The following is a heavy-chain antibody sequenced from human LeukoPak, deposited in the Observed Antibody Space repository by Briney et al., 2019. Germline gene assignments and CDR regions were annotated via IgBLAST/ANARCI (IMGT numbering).Heavy chain of an antibody. CDR2: IYYHENT. D-gene: IGHD1-1*01. Sequence: SETLSLTCTVSGGSISSSSDYWGWIRQAPGKGLEWIGSIYYHENTYYNSSLKSRVTISVDTSKNQFSLKLNSVAAADTAVYFCARRAYSAAYWKHFDYWGQGTLVTVSS. CDR1: GGSISSSSDY. J-gene: IGHJ4*02. CDR3: ARRAYSAAYWKHFDY. V-gene: IGHV4-39*01.